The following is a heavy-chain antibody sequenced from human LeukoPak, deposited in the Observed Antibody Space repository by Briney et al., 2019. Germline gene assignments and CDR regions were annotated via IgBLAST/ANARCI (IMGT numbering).Heavy chain of an antibody. D-gene: IGHD3-10*01. CDR3: ARGPGDRYYYYYYMDV. V-gene: IGHV1-8*01. J-gene: IGHJ6*03. CDR1: GYTFTSYD. Sequence: GASVKVSCKASGYTFTSYDINWVRQATGQGLEWMGWMNPNSGNTGYAQKFQGRVTMTRNTSISTAYMELRSLRSEDTAVYYCARGPGDRYYYYYYMDVWGKGTTVTISS. CDR2: MNPNSGNT.